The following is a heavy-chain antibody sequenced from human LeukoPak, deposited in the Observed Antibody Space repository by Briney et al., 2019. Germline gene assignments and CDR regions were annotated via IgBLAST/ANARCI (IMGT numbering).Heavy chain of an antibody. Sequence: GASVKVSCKASGYTFTRYYIHWVRQAPGQGLEWMGTINPSGGSTSYAQKFQGRLTVTRDMSTSTVYMELSSLGSEDTAVYYCAREGSYGSGNYYNWPIAWGQGTLVTVSS. CDR3: AREGSYGSGNYYNWPIA. D-gene: IGHD3-10*01. CDR2: INPSGGST. V-gene: IGHV1-46*01. CDR1: GYTFTRYY. J-gene: IGHJ5*02.